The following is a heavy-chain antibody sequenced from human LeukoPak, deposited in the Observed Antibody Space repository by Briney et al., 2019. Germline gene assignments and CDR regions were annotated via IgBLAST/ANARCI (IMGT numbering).Heavy chain of an antibody. D-gene: IGHD2-2*01. J-gene: IGHJ4*02. CDR1: GGSISSSSYY. Sequence: SETLSLTCTVSGGSISSSSYYWGWIRQPPGKGLEWIGSIYYSGSTYYKPSLKSRVTISVDTSKNQFSLKLSSVTAADTAVYYCARSPTVPAATHFDYWGQGTLVTVSS. CDR2: IYYSGST. V-gene: IGHV4-39*07. CDR3: ARSPTVPAATHFDY.